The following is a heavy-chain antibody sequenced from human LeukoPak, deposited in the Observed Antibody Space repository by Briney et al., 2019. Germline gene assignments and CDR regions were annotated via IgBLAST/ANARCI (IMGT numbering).Heavy chain of an antibody. CDR2: IIPIFGTA. J-gene: IGHJ6*03. Sequence: GSSVKVSCKASGGTFSSYAISWVRQAPGQGLEWMGRIIPIFGTANYAQKFQGRVTITTDESTGTAYMELSSLRSEDTAVYYCAVVYYYYYYMDVWGKGTTVTVSS. CDR3: AVVYYYYYYMDV. V-gene: IGHV1-69*05. CDR1: GGTFSSYA.